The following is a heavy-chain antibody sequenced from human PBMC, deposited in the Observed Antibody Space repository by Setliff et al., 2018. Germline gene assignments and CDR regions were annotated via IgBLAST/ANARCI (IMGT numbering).Heavy chain of an antibody. CDR1: GFAFSSYA. J-gene: IGHJ6*02. V-gene: IGHV3-30-3*01. Sequence: GGSLRLSCAASGFAFSSYAMHWVRQAPGKGLEWVAVISYDGSNKYYADSVKGRFTISRDNSKNTLYLQMTSLRAEDTALYYCARDVSSSWYHVYYYYGMDVWGQGTTVTVSS. D-gene: IGHD6-13*01. CDR3: ARDVSSSWYHVYYYYGMDV. CDR2: ISYDGSNK.